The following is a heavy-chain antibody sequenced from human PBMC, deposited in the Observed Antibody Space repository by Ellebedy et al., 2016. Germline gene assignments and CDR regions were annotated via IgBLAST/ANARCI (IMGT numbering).Heavy chain of an antibody. Sequence: ASVKVSCKASGYTFTSYAMHWVRQAPGQRLEWMGWINAGNGNTKYSQKFQGRVTITRDTSASTAYMELSSLRSEDTAVYYCARQILVMVRGDNWFDPWGQGTLVTVSS. D-gene: IGHD3-10*01. J-gene: IGHJ5*02. V-gene: IGHV1-3*01. CDR1: GYTFTSYA. CDR3: ARQILVMVRGDNWFDP. CDR2: INAGNGNT.